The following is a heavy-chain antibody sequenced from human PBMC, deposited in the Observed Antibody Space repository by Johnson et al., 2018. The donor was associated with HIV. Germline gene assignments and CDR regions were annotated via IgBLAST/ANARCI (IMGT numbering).Heavy chain of an antibody. CDR2: IRYDGSNK. V-gene: IGHV3-30*02. CDR1: GFIFSNYW. D-gene: IGHD1-1*01. J-gene: IGHJ3*02. Sequence: QVQLVESGGDSVQPGGSLRLSCAASGFIFSNYWMHWVRQAPGKGLEWVAFIRYDGSNKYYADSVKGRFTISRDNSKNTLYLQMNSLKTEDTAVYYCTTDRYAFDIWGQGTLVTVSS. CDR3: TTDRYAFDI.